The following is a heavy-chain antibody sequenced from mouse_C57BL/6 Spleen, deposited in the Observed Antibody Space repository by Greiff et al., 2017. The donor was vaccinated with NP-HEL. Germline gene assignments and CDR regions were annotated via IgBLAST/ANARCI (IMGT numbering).Heavy chain of an antibody. Sequence: VQLQQSGAELVRPGTSVKVSCKASGYAFTNYLIEWVKQRPGQGLEWIGVINPGSGGTNSNEKFKGKATLTADKSASTAYMQLSSLTSEDSAVYFCARAYYSHYFDYWGQGTTLTVSS. V-gene: IGHV1-54*01. CDR2: INPGSGGT. CDR3: ARAYYSHYFDY. D-gene: IGHD2-12*01. J-gene: IGHJ2*01. CDR1: GYAFTNYL.